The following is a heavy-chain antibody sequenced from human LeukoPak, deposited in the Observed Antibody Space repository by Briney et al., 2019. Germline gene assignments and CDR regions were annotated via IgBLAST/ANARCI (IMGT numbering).Heavy chain of an antibody. CDR2: ISSSSSYI. D-gene: IGHD4-17*01. CDR3: ARATTVTNFDY. CDR1: GFTFSSYA. Sequence: GGSLRLSCAASGFTFSSYAMSWVRQAPGKGLEWVSSISSSSSYIYYADSVKGRFTISRDNAKNSLYLQMNSLRAEDTAVYYCARATTVTNFDYWGQGTLVTVSS. J-gene: IGHJ4*02. V-gene: IGHV3-21*01.